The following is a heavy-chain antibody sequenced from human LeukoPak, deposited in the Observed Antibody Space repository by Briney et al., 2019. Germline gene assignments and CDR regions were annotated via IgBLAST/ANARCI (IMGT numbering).Heavy chain of an antibody. D-gene: IGHD4-23*01. CDR1: EFTFSSYE. V-gene: IGHV3-48*03. CDR2: ISSSGSTI. CDR3: ARDSDGGNDY. Sequence: GGSLRLSCAVSEFTFSSYEMNWVRQAPGKGLEWVSYISSSGSTIYNADSVKGRFTISRDNAKNSLYLQMNSLRAEDTAVYYCARDSDGGNDYWGQGTLVTVSS. J-gene: IGHJ4*02.